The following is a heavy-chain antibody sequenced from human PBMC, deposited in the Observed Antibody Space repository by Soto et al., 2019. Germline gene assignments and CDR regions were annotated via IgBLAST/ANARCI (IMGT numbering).Heavy chain of an antibody. CDR2: MYHTGST. D-gene: IGHD3-22*01. Sequence: QVQLQASGPGLVKPSGTLSLTCAVSGVSISSNNWWSWVRQPPGKGLEWIGEMYHTGSTNYNPSLKSRVTISVDKSKNHFSLELNSVTAADTAVYYCARSSRYQYDSSEGNFDYWGQGTLVTVSS. V-gene: IGHV4-4*02. J-gene: IGHJ4*02. CDR1: GVSISSNNW. CDR3: ARSSRYQYDSSEGNFDY.